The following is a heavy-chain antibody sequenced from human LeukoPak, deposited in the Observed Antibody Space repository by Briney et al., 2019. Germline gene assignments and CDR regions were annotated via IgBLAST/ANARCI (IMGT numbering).Heavy chain of an antibody. CDR2: IYHSGST. CDR3: ATTIVGATIGDY. CDR1: GGFISSSNW. Sequence: SETLSLTCAVSGGFISSSNWWSWVRQPPGKGLEWIGEIYHSGSTNYNPSLKSRVTISVDKSKNQFSLKLSSVTAADTAVYYCATTIVGATIGDYWGQGTLVTVSS. J-gene: IGHJ4*02. V-gene: IGHV4-4*02. D-gene: IGHD1-26*01.